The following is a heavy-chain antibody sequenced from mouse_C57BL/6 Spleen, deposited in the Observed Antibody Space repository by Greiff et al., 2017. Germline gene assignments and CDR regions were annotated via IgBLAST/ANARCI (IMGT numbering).Heavy chain of an antibody. CDR1: GYTFTSYW. CDR2: INPSNGGT. D-gene: IGHD1-1*01. Sequence: QVQLQQPGTELVKPGASVKLSCKASGYTFTSYWMHWVKQRPGQGLEWIGNINPSNGGTNYNEKFKSKATLTVDKSSSTAYMQLSSLTSEDSAVXYCARPGGSSLLFDYWGQGTTRTVSS. V-gene: IGHV1-53*01. J-gene: IGHJ2*01. CDR3: ARPGGSSLLFDY.